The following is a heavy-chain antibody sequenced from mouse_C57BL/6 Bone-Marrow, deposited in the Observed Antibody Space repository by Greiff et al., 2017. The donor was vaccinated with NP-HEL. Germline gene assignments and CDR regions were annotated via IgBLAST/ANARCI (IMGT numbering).Heavy chain of an antibody. CDR1: GYAFSSSW. CDR3: ARGSRLTTVVVNWYFDV. V-gene: IGHV1-82*01. Sequence: QVQLQQSGPELVKPGASVKISCKASGYAFSSSWMHWVKQRPGKGLEWIGRIYPGDGDTNYNGKFKGKATLTADKSSSTAYMQLSSLTSEDSAVYFCARGSRLTTVVVNWYFDVWGTGTTVTVSS. CDR2: IYPGDGDT. D-gene: IGHD1-1*01. J-gene: IGHJ1*03.